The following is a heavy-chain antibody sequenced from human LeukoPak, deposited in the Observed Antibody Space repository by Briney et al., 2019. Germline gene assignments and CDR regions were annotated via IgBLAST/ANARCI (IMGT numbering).Heavy chain of an antibody. D-gene: IGHD6-19*01. CDR3: ARAKNPGYSSGCSGY. V-gene: IGHV3-30-3*01. CDR2: ISYDGSNK. CDR1: GFTFSSYA. Sequence: GGSLRLSCAASGFTFSSYAMHWVRQAPGKGLEWVAVISYDGSNKYYADSVKGRFTISRDNSKNTLYLQMNSLRAEDTAVYYCARAKNPGYSSGCSGYWGQGTLVTVSS. J-gene: IGHJ4*02.